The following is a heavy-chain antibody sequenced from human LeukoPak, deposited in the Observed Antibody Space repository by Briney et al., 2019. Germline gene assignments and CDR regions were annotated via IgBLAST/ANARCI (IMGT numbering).Heavy chain of an antibody. Sequence: GGSMRLSCAASGVTFDDYGMSWVRQAPGKGLEWVSGINWNGGSTGYADSVKGRFTISRDNAKNSLYLQMNSLRAEDTALYYCARVYYYDSSGYYYSGGVFDYWGQGTLVTVSS. D-gene: IGHD3-22*01. J-gene: IGHJ4*02. CDR2: INWNGGST. V-gene: IGHV3-20*04. CDR3: ARVYYYDSSGYYYSGGVFDY. CDR1: GVTFDDYG.